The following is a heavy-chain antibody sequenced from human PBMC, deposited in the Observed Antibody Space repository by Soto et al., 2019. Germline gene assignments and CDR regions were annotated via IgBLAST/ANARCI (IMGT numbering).Heavy chain of an antibody. CDR2: IWYDGSTK. Sequence: PGGSLRLSCAASGFTFSSYVMHCVRQAACKGLEWVAVIWYDGSTKYYADSVKGRFTISRDNSKNTLYLQMNSLRAEDTAVYYCARRPSYGIEYWAQGTMVTLSS. D-gene: IGHD1-26*01. CDR1: GFTFSSYV. CDR3: ARRPSYGIEY. V-gene: IGHV3-33*01. J-gene: IGHJ4*02.